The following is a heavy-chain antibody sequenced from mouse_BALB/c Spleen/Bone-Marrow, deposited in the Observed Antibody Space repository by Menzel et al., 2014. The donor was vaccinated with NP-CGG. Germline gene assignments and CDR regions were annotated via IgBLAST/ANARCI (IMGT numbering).Heavy chain of an antibody. Sequence: QVQLQQSGPELVKPGASVKISCKASGYAFXSSWMNWVKQRPGQGLEWIGRIYPGDGDTNYNGKFKGKATLTADKSSSTAYMQLSSLTSVDSAVYFCARWGLRRYFDYWGQGTTLTVSS. CDR1: GYAFXSSW. J-gene: IGHJ2*01. CDR2: IYPGDGDT. CDR3: ARWGLRRYFDY. D-gene: IGHD2-2*01. V-gene: IGHV1-82*01.